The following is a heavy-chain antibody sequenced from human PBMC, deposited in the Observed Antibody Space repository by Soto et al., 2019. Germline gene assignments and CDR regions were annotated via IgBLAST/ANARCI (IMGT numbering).Heavy chain of an antibody. CDR2: IKQDGSEK. D-gene: IGHD5-18*01. CDR1: GFTFSSYW. CDR3: ARVGKSTAMGGFYYYYYMDV. Sequence: EVQLVESGGGLVQPGGSLRLSCAASGFTFSSYWMSWVRQAPGKGLEWVANIKQDGSEKYYVDSVKGRFTISRDNAKNSLYLQMNSLRAEDTAVYYCARVGKSTAMGGFYYYYYMDVWGKGTTVTVSS. V-gene: IGHV3-7*01. J-gene: IGHJ6*03.